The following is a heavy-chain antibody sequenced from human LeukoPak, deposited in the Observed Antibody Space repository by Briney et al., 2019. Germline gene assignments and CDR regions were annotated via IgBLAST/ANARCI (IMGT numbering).Heavy chain of an antibody. J-gene: IGHJ4*02. CDR1: GYTFTSYG. D-gene: IGHD2-15*01. CDR3: AREYCSGGSCRYYFDY. Sequence: PEASVRVPCKASGYTFTSYGISWVRQAPGQGLEWMGWISAYNGNTNYAQKLQGRVTMTTDTSTSTAYMELRSMRSDDTAVYYCAREYCSGGSCRYYFDYWGQGTLVTVS. CDR2: ISAYNGNT. V-gene: IGHV1-18*01.